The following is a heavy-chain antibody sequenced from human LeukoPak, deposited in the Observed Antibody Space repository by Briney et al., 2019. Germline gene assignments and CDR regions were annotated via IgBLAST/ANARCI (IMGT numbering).Heavy chain of an antibody. CDR2: INSDGSST. J-gene: IGHJ4*02. D-gene: IGHD3-16*02. CDR1: GFTFSSYW. V-gene: IGHV3-74*01. CDR3: AKDRMITFGGVIVPLDY. Sequence: GGSLRLSCAASGFTFSSYWMHWVRQAPGKGLVWVSRINSDGSSTSYADSVKGRFTISRDNAKNTLYLQMNSLRAEDTAVYYCAKDRMITFGGVIVPLDYWGQGTLVTVSS.